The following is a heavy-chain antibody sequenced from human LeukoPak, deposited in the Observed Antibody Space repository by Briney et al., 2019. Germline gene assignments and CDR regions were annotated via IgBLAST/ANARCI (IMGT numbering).Heavy chain of an antibody. J-gene: IGHJ4*02. CDR3: AREVSSSGWFRGYYFDY. CDR2: IYSGGSA. CDR1: GLTLSSNH. Sequence: GGSLRLSCAASGLTLSSNHTSCVCQAPEEGLEWGSGIYSGGSAYNADSVKGRFTISRDNSTNTLYLQMNSLRAEDTAVYYCAREVSSSGWFRGYYFDYWGQGTLVTVSS. D-gene: IGHD6-19*01. V-gene: IGHV3-66*01.